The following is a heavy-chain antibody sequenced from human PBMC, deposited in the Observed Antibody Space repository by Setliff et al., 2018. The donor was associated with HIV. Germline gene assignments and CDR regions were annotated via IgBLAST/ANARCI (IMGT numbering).Heavy chain of an antibody. CDR1: GYTFTSYD. D-gene: IGHD6-13*01. CDR2: MNPNSGNT. V-gene: IGHV1-8*01. CDR3: ARGRPIAARYYFDY. Sequence: ASVKVSCKAPGYTFTSYDINWVRQATGQGLEWMGWMNPNSGNTGYAQKFQGRVTMTRNTSISTAYMELSSLRSEDTAVYYCARGRPIAARYYFDYWGQGTLVTSPQ. J-gene: IGHJ4*02.